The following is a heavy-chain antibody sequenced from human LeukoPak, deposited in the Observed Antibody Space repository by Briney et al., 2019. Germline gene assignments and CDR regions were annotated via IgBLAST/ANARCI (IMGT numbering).Heavy chain of an antibody. Sequence: GGSLRLSCAASGFTFSSYSMNWVRQAPGKGLEWVSSISSNSSYIYYADSVKGRFTISRDNAKNSLYLQMDSLRAEDTAVYYCAREYSSRSYYYGMDVWGQGTTVTVSS. J-gene: IGHJ6*02. V-gene: IGHV3-21*01. CDR2: ISSNSSYI. CDR3: AREYSSRSYYYGMDV. CDR1: GFTFSSYS. D-gene: IGHD6-13*01.